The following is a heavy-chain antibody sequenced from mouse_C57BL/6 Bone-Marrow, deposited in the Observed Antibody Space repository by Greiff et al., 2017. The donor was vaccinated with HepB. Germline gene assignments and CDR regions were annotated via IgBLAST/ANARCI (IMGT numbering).Heavy chain of an antibody. CDR2: IRNKANGYTT. V-gene: IGHV7-3*01. J-gene: IGHJ2*01. CDR3: ARSGLRYYGSSYYFDY. CDR1: GFTFTDYY. Sequence: EVQLQQSGGGLVQPGGSLSLSCAASGFTFTDYYMSWVRQPPGKALEWLGFIRNKANGYTTEYSASVKGRFTISRDNSQSILYLQMNALRAEDSATYYCARSGLRYYGSSYYFDYWGQGTTLTVSS. D-gene: IGHD1-1*01.